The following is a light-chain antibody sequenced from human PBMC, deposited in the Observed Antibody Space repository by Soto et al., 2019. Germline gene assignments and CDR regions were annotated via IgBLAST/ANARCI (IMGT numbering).Light chain of an antibody. J-gene: IGKJ5*01. Sequence: DIQLTQSPSFLSASVGDRVTITCRASQGISSFLAWYQQKPGKAPKLLIYAASTLQSGVPSRFSGSGSGTDFTLTISSMQPEDFATSYCQQVNSYPITFGQGTLLEIK. V-gene: IGKV1-9*01. CDR1: QGISSF. CDR3: QQVNSYPIT. CDR2: AAS.